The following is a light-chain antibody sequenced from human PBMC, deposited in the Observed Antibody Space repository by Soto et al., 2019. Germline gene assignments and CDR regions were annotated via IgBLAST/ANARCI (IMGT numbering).Light chain of an antibody. CDR1: SSDVGSYNL. V-gene: IGLV2-23*01. CDR3: CSYAGSSPV. CDR2: EGS. J-gene: IGLJ1*01. Sequence: QSVLTQPASVSGSPGQSITISCTGTSSDVGSYNLVSWYQQHPGKAPKLMIYEGSKRPSGVSNRFSGSKSGNTASLTISGLQAEDEADYYCCSYAGSSPVFGTVTKVTVL.